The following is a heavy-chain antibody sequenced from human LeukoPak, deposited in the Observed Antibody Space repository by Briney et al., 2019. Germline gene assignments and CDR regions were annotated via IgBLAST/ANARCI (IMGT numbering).Heavy chain of an antibody. CDR1: GGSISSGSYY. Sequence: PSETLSLTCTVSGGSISSGSYYWSWIRQPAGKGLEWIGRIYTSGSTNYNPSLKSRVTISVHTSKNQFFLKLSSVTAADTAVYYCARDPGYSSSWYYFDYWGQGTLVTVSS. J-gene: IGHJ4*02. V-gene: IGHV4-61*02. CDR3: ARDPGYSSSWYYFDY. CDR2: IYTSGST. D-gene: IGHD6-13*01.